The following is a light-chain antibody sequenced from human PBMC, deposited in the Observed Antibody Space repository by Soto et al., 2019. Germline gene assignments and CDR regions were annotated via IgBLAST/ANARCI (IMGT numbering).Light chain of an antibody. CDR3: QHLSRYPLT. J-gene: IGKJ4*01. CDR2: TAS. Sequence: IQVTQSPSFLSASVGDRVTVTCRASQGINSYLAWYQQKPGKAPKLLIYTASTLQSGVPSRFSGSGSETEFSLTIRALQPEDFATYYCQHLSRYPLTFGGGTKVDIK. V-gene: IGKV1-9*01. CDR1: QGINSY.